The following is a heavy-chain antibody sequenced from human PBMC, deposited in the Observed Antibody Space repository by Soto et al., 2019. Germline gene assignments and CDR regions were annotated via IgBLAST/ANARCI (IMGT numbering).Heavy chain of an antibody. CDR2: ISADSGNT. V-gene: IGHV1-18*01. CDR1: GYTFTSYG. Sequence: QVHLVQSGAEVKKPGASVKVSCKASGYTFTSYGITWVRQAPGQGLEWMGWISADSGNTHYAQKLQDRVTMTTDTSTSTAYMEVRSLRSDDTAVYYCVRVHCSSDGCDFTDYWGQGTLVTVSS. CDR3: VRVHCSSDGCDFTDY. J-gene: IGHJ4*02. D-gene: IGHD2-15*01.